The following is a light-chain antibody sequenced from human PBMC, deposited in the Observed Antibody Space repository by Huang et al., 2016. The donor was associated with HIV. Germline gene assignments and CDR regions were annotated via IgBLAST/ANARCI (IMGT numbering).Light chain of an antibody. CDR2: KTS. CDR3: QHYDNYPYT. J-gene: IGKJ2*01. V-gene: IGKV1-5*03. CDR1: QPISNW. Sequence: DIQMTQSPATLSASVGDRVTIACRASQPISNWLAWYQQKLGKAPKLLIYKTSSLESGVPSRFSGSGSGTEFTLTISSLQPDDSATYYCQHYDNYPYTFGQGTKLEIK.